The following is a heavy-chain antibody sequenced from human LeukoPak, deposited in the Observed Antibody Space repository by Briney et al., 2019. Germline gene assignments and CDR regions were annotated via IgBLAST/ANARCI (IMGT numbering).Heavy chain of an antibody. D-gene: IGHD1-26*01. CDR3: AREGGSGSYAYYFDY. Sequence: GGSLRLSCAASGFTFSSYWMYWVRQAPGKGLVWVSRIGGDGSRISYADSVKGRFTISRDNAKNSLYLQMNSLRAEDTAVYYCAREGGSGSYAYYFDYWGQGTLVTVSS. CDR1: GFTFSSYW. V-gene: IGHV3-74*01. J-gene: IGHJ4*02. CDR2: IGGDGSRI.